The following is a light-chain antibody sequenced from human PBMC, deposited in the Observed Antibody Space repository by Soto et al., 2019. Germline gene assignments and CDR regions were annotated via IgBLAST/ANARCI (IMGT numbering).Light chain of an antibody. J-gene: IGKJ1*01. CDR2: GAS. CDR1: QSVSSN. CDR3: QQYNDWPQT. V-gene: IGKV3-15*01. Sequence: EIVMTQSPGTLSLSPGERATLSCMASQSVSSNLAWYQQIPGQAPRLLIYGASTMATGVPARFSGSGSGTEFTLAIGSLQSEDFAVYYCQQYNDWPQTFGLGTKVEIK.